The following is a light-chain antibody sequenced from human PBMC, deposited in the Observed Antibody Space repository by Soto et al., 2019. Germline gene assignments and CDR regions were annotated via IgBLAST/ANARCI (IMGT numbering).Light chain of an antibody. CDR2: AAS. J-gene: IGKJ1*01. Sequence: EIVMTQSPATLSVSPGQRATLSCRASQSVSIDLAWYQQKPGQAPRLLISAASTRAPGIPARFSGSGSGTEFTLTISSLQSEDFAVYYCQQYYDWLDVTFGQGTKVEI. CDR1: QSVSID. CDR3: QQYYDWLDVT. V-gene: IGKV3-15*01.